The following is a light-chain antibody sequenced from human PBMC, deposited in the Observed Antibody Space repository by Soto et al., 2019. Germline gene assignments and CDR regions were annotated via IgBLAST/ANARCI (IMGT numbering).Light chain of an antibody. CDR3: QHYEAYPA. V-gene: IGKV1-5*01. CDR2: DAS. J-gene: IGKJ1*01. CDR1: QSISRW. Sequence: DIQMTQSPSTLSASVGDSVTIACRASQSISRWLAWYQQKPGIAPKLLISDASSLESGVPSRFSGSGSGKEFTLTISSLQPDDFATYYCQHYEAYPAFGQGTKVEIK.